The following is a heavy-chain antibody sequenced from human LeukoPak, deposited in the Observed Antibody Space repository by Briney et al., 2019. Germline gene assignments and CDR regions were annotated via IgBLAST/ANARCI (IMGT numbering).Heavy chain of an antibody. J-gene: IGHJ6*03. CDR3: ARSIPAAMTGYYYYYMDV. V-gene: IGHV4-4*07. CDR2: IYTSGST. CDR1: GGSISSYY. Sequence: SETLSLTCTVSGGSISSYYWSWIRQPAGKGLEWIGRIYTSGSTNYNPSLKSRVTMSVDTSKNQFSLKLSSVTAADTAVYYCARSIPAAMTGYYYYYMDVWGKGTTVTVSS. D-gene: IGHD2-2*01.